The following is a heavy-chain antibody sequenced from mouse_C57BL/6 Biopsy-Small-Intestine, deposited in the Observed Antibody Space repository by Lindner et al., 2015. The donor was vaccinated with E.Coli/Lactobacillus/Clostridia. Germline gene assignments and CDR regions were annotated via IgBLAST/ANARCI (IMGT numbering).Heavy chain of an antibody. V-gene: IGHV1-81*01. Sequence: VQLQESGAELARPGASVKLSCKASGYTFTSYGISWVKQRTGQGLEWIGEIYPRSGNTYYNEKFKGKATLTADKSSSTAYMELRSLTSEDSAVYFCARSGAGSYYYAMDYWGQGTSVTVSS. J-gene: IGHJ4*01. CDR3: ARSGAGSYYYAMDY. CDR2: IYPRSGNT. CDR1: GYTFTSYG. D-gene: IGHD1-3*01.